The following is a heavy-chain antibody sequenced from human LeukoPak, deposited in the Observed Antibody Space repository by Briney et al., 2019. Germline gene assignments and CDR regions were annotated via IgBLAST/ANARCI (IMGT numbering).Heavy chain of an antibody. V-gene: IGHV4-31*03. J-gene: IGHJ6*02. CDR1: GGSLSSGGYY. CDR3: ARVGYCSSTSCYDDYYYYGMDV. CDR2: IYYSGST. Sequence: SETLSLTRTVSGGSLSSGGYYWSWIRQHPGTGLEWGGYIYYSGSTYYNPSLKSRVTISEDTSKIQFSLKLSSVTAADTAVYYCARVGYCSSTSCYDDYYYYGMDVWGQGTTVTVSS. D-gene: IGHD2-2*01.